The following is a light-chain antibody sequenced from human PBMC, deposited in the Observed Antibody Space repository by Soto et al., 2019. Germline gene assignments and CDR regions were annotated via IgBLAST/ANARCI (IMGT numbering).Light chain of an antibody. CDR1: QSISIT. Sequence: EVVLTQSPATLTLSPGERATLSCRARQSISITLAWYQQKPGQAPRLLIYDVSNRATGIPARFSGSGSGTDFTLTISSLESEDFAVYYRQQRSCLIPFGGGTNLDIK. J-gene: IGKJ4*01. V-gene: IGKV3-11*01. CDR2: DVS. CDR3: QQRSCLIP.